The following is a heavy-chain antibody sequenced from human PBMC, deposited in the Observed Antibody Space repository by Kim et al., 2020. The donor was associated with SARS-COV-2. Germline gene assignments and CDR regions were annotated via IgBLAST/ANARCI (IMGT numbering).Heavy chain of an antibody. CDR2: IIPIFGIT. CDR3: ARDRQQLVGEAYYYYMDV. D-gene: IGHD6-13*01. CDR1: GGDYNSLS. Sequence: SVKVSCKASGGDYNSLSITWVRQAPGQGLEWLGRIIPIFGITFYAQKFQDRVTISADKSTTTSYMELSSLTSDDTAVYFCARDRQQLVGEAYYYYMDVWGKGTTVSVSS. V-gene: IGHV1-69*04. J-gene: IGHJ6*03.